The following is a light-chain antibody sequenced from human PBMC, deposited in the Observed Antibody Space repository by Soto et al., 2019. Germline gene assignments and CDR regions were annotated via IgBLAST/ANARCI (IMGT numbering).Light chain of an antibody. CDR1: SSNIGSNT. V-gene: IGLV1-44*01. CDR2: NNY. Sequence: QSVLTQPPSASGTPGQRVTISCSGSSSNIGSNTVNWYQQLPGTAPKLLIYNNYQRPSGVPDRFSGSKSGTSASLAISGLQSEGEADYYCAAWDDSLNGWVFGGGTKLTVL. J-gene: IGLJ3*02. CDR3: AAWDDSLNGWV.